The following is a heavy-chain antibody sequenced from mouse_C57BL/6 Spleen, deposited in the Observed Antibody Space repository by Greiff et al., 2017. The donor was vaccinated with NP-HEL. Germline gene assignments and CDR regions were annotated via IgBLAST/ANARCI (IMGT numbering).Heavy chain of an antibody. D-gene: IGHD1-1*01. V-gene: IGHV1-42*01. Sequence: VQLKESGPELVKPGASVKISCKASGYSFTGYYMNWVKQSPEKSLEWIGEINPSTGGTTYNQKFKAKATLTVDKSSSTAYMQLKSLTSDDSAVYYCASLYGSSLYYYAMDYWGQGTSVTVSS. CDR3: ASLYGSSLYYYAMDY. CDR2: INPSTGGT. J-gene: IGHJ4*01. CDR1: GYSFTGYY.